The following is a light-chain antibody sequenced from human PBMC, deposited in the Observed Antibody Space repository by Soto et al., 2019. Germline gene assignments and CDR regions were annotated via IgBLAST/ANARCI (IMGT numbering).Light chain of an antibody. CDR3: QQYGGSPLFT. V-gene: IGKV3-15*01. CDR2: GAS. CDR1: QSVSAN. J-gene: IGKJ3*01. Sequence: EIVMTQSPATLSVSPGERATLSCRASQSVSANLAWYQQKPGQAPRLLFYGASTRATGVPARFSGSGSGTEFTLTISSLQSEDFAVYSCQQYGGSPLFTFGPGTRVDFK.